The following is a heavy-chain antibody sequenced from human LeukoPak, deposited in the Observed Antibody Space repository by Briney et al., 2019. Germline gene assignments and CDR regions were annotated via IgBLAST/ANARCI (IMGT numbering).Heavy chain of an antibody. CDR2: IKEDGSEK. Sequence: GGSLRLSCAASGFTFTNYWMSWVRQAPGEGLEWVANIKEDGSEKYYVDSVKGRFTISRDNSKNTLYLQMNSLRAEDTAVYYCARDHGAADAFDIWGQGTMVTVSS. J-gene: IGHJ3*02. D-gene: IGHD5-24*01. CDR3: ARDHGAADAFDI. CDR1: GFTFTNYW. V-gene: IGHV3-7*04.